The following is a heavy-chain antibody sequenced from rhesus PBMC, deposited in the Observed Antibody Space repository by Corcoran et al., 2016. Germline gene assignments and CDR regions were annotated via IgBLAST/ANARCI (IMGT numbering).Heavy chain of an antibody. CDR2: IYGSGGST. D-gene: IGHD3-16*01. J-gene: IGHJ4*01. Sequence: QLQLQESGPGLVKPSETLSLTCAVSGASISTLSWRSIRPAPRQGLEWIGRIYGSGGSTNYNPTRKIRVTISTDTAKNQFSLKLSSVTAADTAVYYCARDYYSGSYYFDYWGQGVLVTVSS. CDR3: ARDYYSGSYYFDY. V-gene: IGHV4-160*01. CDR1: GASISTLS.